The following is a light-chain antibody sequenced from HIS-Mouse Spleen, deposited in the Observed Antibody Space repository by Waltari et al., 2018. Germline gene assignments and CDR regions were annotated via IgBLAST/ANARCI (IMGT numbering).Light chain of an antibody. CDR3: QSYDSSNWV. CDR1: SGSIASNY. V-gene: IGLV6-57*04. J-gene: IGLJ3*02. CDR2: EDN. Sequence: NFMLTQPHSVSESPGKTVTISCTRSSGSIASNYVQWYQQRPGSAPTTVIYEDNQRPSGVPDRSSGSIDSSSNSASLTISGLKTEDEADYYCQSYDSSNWVFGGGTKLTVL.